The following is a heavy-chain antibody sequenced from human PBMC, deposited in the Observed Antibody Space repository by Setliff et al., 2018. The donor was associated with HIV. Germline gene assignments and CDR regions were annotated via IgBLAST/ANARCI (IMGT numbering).Heavy chain of an antibody. CDR3: ARGGVVGGTPFGPNAPPYFDY. J-gene: IGHJ4*02. CDR1: GYSFTSHW. CDR2: IYPGDSDT. V-gene: IGHV5-51*01. Sequence: GESLKISCKGSGYSFTSHWIGWVRQMPGKGLEWMGIIYPGDSDTRYSPSFQGQVTISADKSFSTADLQWSSLKASDTAMYYCARGGVVGGTPFGPNAPPYFDYWGQGTLVTVS. D-gene: IGHD2-15*01.